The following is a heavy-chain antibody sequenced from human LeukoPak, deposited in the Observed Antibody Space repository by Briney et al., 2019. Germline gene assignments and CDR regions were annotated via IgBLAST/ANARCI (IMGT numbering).Heavy chain of an antibody. J-gene: IGHJ3*02. CDR3: ARGDLHYHDSTRRGFDI. CDR2: ISYDGSNK. V-gene: IGHV3-30*04. D-gene: IGHD3-16*01. Sequence: PGGPLRLSCAASGFTFSSYAIHWVRQAPGKGLEWVAVISYDGSNKYYADSVKGRFTISRDNSKNTLYLQMNSLRAEDTAVYYCARGDLHYHDSTRRGFDIWGQGTMVTVSS. CDR1: GFTFSSYA.